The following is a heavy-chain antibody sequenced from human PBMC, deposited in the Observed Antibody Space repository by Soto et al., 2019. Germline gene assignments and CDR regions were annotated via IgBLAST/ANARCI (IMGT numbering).Heavy chain of an antibody. CDR3: ARAAGTALAAANYYYYGMEV. Sequence: SETLSLTCAVSCGSISSSNWWSWVRHPPWKGLEWIGEIYHSGSTNYNPSLKSRVTISVDKSKNQFSLKLSSVTAADTAVYYCARAAGTALAAANYYYYGMEVWGQGTTVTLSS. V-gene: IGHV4-4*02. D-gene: IGHD6-13*01. J-gene: IGHJ6*01. CDR1: CGSISSSNW. CDR2: IYHSGST.